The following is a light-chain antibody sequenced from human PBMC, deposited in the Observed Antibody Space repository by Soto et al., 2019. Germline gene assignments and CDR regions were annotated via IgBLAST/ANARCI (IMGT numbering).Light chain of an antibody. J-gene: IGKJ5*01. V-gene: IGKV1-39*01. CDR1: QSISSY. Sequence: DIQMTQSPSSLSVSVGDRVTITCRASQSISSYLNWYQQKPGKAPKLLIYAASSLQSGVPSRFSGSGSGTDFTLTISSLQPEDFATYYCQQSYSTPLTLGQGTRLEIK. CDR2: AAS. CDR3: QQSYSTPLT.